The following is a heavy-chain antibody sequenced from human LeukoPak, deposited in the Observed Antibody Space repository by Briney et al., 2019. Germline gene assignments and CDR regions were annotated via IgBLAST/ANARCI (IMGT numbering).Heavy chain of an antibody. V-gene: IGHV4-34*01. CDR1: GGSFGGYY. CDR3: ARNSAYSRSSGTNL. Sequence: SETLSLTCAVYGGSFGGYYWNWIRQPPGKGLEWIGEINESGSTNYNPSLKSRVTLSVDTSKSQFSLKLISVTAADTAVYFCARNSAYSRSSGTNLWGQGTLVTVSS. J-gene: IGHJ4*02. D-gene: IGHD6-6*01. CDR2: INESGST.